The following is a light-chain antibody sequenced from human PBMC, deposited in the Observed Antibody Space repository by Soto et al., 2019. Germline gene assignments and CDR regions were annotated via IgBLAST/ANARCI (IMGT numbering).Light chain of an antibody. J-gene: IGLJ2*01. Sequence: QSALTQPASVSGSPGQSITNSCTGISSDIGGYNYVSWYQQLPGKAPKLMIYDVSNRRSGVSNRFSGSKSGNTASLTISGLQAEDEADYYCYSYTSSSTVLFGGGTKLTVL. V-gene: IGLV2-14*03. CDR2: DVS. CDR1: SSDIGGYNY. CDR3: YSYTSSSTVL.